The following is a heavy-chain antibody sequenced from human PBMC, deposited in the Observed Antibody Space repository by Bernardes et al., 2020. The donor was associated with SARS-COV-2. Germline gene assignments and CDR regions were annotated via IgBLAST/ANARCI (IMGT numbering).Heavy chain of an antibody. CDR1: GGSFSGYY. J-gene: IGHJ3*02. CDR2: INHSGST. D-gene: IGHD5-12*01. CDR3: AIKGGGYDTFDI. Sequence: SETLSLTCAVYGGSFSGYYWSWIRQPPGKGLEWIGEINHSGSTNYNPSLKSRVTISVDTSKNQFSLKLSSVTAADTAVYYCAIKGGGYDTFDIWGQGTMVTVSS. V-gene: IGHV4-34*01.